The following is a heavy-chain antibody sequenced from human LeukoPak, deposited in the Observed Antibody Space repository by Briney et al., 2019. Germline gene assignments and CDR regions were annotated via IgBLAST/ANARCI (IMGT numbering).Heavy chain of an antibody. V-gene: IGHV1-69*05. D-gene: IGHD5-18*01. Sequence: GASVKVSCKASGGTFSSYAISWVRQAPGQGLEWMGGIIPIFGTANYTQKFRGRVTITTDESTSTAYMELSSLRSEDTAVYYCARGRVKAMVTLGMDVWGKGTTVTVSS. CDR1: GGTFSSYA. CDR3: ARGRVKAMVTLGMDV. J-gene: IGHJ6*04. CDR2: IIPIFGTA.